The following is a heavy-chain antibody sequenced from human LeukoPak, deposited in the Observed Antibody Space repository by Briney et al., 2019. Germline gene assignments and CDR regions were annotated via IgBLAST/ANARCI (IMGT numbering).Heavy chain of an antibody. D-gene: IGHD3-22*01. CDR3: AKDQGYDSSGHVPD. J-gene: IGHJ4*02. CDR2: MSWDGGST. V-gene: IGHV3-43D*04. Sequence: GGSLRLSCAASGFTFDDYAMHWVRQAPGKGLELVSLMSWDGGSTYYADSVKCRFTISRDNSKNSLYLQMNSLRAEDTALYYCAKDQGYDSSGHVPDWGQGTLVTVSS. CDR1: GFTFDDYA.